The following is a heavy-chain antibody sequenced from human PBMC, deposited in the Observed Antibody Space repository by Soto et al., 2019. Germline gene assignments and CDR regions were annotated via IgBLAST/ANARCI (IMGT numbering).Heavy chain of an antibody. J-gene: IGHJ4*02. CDR2: ISGSGGST. D-gene: IGHD5-12*01. CDR3: AKDGKVAVDIVATILNY. Sequence: EVQLLESGGGLVQPGGSLRLSCAASGFTFSSYAMSWVRQAPGKGLEWVSAISGSGGSTYYADSVKGRFTISRDNSKNTLNLQMNSLRAEDTAVYYCAKDGKVAVDIVATILNYWGQGTLVTVSS. V-gene: IGHV3-23*01. CDR1: GFTFSSYA.